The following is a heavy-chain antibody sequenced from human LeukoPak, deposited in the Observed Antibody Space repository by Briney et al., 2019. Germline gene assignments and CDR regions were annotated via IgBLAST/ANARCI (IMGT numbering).Heavy chain of an antibody. D-gene: IGHD1-14*01. J-gene: IGHJ6*02. V-gene: IGHV3-23*01. Sequence: GGSLRLSCAAPGFTFSTYAMTWVRQAPGSGLEWVSLISGNGGRTYYADSVKGRFTISRDNSKNTLYLQMNSLRAEDTAVYYCATSLWYKYDYAMDVWGQGTTVTVSS. CDR1: GFTFSTYA. CDR3: ATSLWYKYDYAMDV. CDR2: ISGNGGRT.